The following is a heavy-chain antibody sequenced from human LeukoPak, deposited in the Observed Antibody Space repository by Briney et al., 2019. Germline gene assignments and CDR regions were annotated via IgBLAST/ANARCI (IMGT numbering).Heavy chain of an antibody. D-gene: IGHD6-19*01. V-gene: IGHV3-21*01. CDR1: GFTFSSHS. CDR3: AGSPDRDYSAVGGCRFDP. J-gene: IGHJ5*02. CDR2: ISSYSNFI. Sequence: NPGGSLRLSCAASGFTFSSHSMNWVRQAPGKGLEWVSSISSYSNFIQYAASVKGRFTISRDNANNLLFLQMDSLSADDTAMYFCAGSPDRDYSAVGGCRFDPWGQGTLVTVSS.